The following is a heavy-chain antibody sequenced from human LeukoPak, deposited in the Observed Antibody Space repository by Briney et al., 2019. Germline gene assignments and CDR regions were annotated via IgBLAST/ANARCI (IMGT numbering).Heavy chain of an antibody. CDR2: IIPILNIV. Sequence: SVKVSCKASGGTFSSYAISWVRQAPGQGLEWMGTIIPILNIVNYAQNFQGRVTITADTSTTTAYMEQRSLRSEDTAVYYCAIRSDGAYCGGDCFYLDYWGQGTLVTVSS. V-gene: IGHV1-69*04. CDR1: GGTFSSYA. J-gene: IGHJ4*02. CDR3: AIRSDGAYCGGDCFYLDY. D-gene: IGHD2-21*02.